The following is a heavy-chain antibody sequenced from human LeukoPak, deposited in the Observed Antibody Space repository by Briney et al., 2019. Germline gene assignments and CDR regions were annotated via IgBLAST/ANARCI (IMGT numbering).Heavy chain of an antibody. Sequence: ASVKVSCKASGYTFTGYYMHWVRQAPGQGLEWMGWINPNRGGTNYAQKFQGRVTMTRDTSISTAYMELRRLRSDDTAVYYCARDRYSSSGGSVGDYWGQGTLVTVSS. V-gene: IGHV1-2*02. D-gene: IGHD6-6*01. CDR2: INPNRGGT. CDR1: GYTFTGYY. J-gene: IGHJ4*02. CDR3: ARDRYSSSGGSVGDY.